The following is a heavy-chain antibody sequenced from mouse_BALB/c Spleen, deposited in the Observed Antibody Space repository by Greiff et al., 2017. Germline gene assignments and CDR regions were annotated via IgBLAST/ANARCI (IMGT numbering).Heavy chain of an antibody. J-gene: IGHJ3*01. V-gene: IGHV1-80*01. CDR2: IYPGDGDT. Sequence: VQLQESGAELVRPGSSVKISCKASVYAFSSYWMNWVKQRPGQGLVWIGQIYPGDGDTNYNGKFQGKATLTADKSSSTAYMHLSSLTSEDSSVYCCTRSMIADWFAYWGQGTLVTGSA. CDR3: TRSMIADWFAY. D-gene: IGHD2-3*01. CDR1: VYAFSSYW.